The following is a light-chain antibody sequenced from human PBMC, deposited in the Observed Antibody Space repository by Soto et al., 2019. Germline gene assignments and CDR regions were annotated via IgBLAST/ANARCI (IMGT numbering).Light chain of an antibody. CDR3: QSYDSSLSVVV. Sequence: QLPSVSGAPGQRVTISCTGTSSNIGPGYDVHWYRQLPGTAPELLIYDNTNRPSGVPGRFSGSRSGTSASLAITGLQAEDEADYYCQSYDSSLSVVVFGGGTKVTVL. CDR1: SSNIGPGYD. CDR2: DNT. J-gene: IGLJ2*01. V-gene: IGLV1-40*01.